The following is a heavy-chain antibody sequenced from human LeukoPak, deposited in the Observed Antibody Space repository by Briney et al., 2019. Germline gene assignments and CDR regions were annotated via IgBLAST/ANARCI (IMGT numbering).Heavy chain of an antibody. J-gene: IGHJ4*02. CDR3: ATKSLYDSSGYYIDY. D-gene: IGHD3-22*01. Sequence: SETLSLTCTVSGGSISSSSYYWGWIRQPPGKGLEWIGSIYYSGSTYYNPSLKSRVTISVDTSKNQFSLKLSSVTAADTAGYYCATKSLYDSSGYYIDYWGQGTLVTVSS. CDR1: GGSISSSSYY. CDR2: IYYSGST. V-gene: IGHV4-39*07.